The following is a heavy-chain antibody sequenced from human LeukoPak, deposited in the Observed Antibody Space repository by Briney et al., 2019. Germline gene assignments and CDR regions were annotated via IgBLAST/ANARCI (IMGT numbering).Heavy chain of an antibody. CDR1: GGSFSGYY. CDR2: INHSGST. D-gene: IGHD2-2*01. Sequence: PSETLSLTCAVYGGSFSGYYWSWIRQPPGKGLEWIGEINHSGSTNYNPSLKSRVTMSVDTSKNQFSLKLSSVTAADTAVYYCARGLVVVVPAATHPSHYDYWGQGTLVTVSS. CDR3: ARGLVVVVPAATHPSHYDY. J-gene: IGHJ4*02. V-gene: IGHV4-34*01.